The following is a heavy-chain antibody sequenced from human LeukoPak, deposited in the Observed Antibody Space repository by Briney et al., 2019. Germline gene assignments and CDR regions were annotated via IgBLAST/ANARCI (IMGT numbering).Heavy chain of an antibody. CDR3: ARGPGAFDI. V-gene: IGHV4-61*01. J-gene: IGHJ3*02. Sequence: SETLSLTCTVSGGSVSSGSYYWSWIRQPPGRGLEWIAYIHYSGSAAYNPSPKSRVTISRDMSTNQFSLKMTSVTAADTAVYFCARGPGAFDIWGQGTMVTVSS. CDR1: GGSVSSGSYY. CDR2: IHYSGSA. D-gene: IGHD1-14*01.